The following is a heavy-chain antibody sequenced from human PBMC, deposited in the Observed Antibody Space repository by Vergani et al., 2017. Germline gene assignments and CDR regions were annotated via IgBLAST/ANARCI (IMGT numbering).Heavy chain of an antibody. CDR1: GYTFTGYY. CDR2: INPNSGGT. D-gene: IGHD2-2*01. V-gene: IGHV1-2*02. J-gene: IGHJ4*02. CDR3: ARGLYLPAAIFYYFDY. Sequence: QVQLVQSGAEVKKPGASVKVSCKASGYTFTGYYMHWVRQAPGQGLEWMGWINPNSGGTNYAQKFQGRVTMTRGTSISTAYMELSRLRSDDTAVYYCARGLYLPAAIFYYFDYWGQGTLVTVSS.